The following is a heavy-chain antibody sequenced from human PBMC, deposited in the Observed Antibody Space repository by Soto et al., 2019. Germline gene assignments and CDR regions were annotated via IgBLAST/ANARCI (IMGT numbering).Heavy chain of an antibody. CDR2: IRSKAYGGTT. CDR1: GFTFGDYA. V-gene: IGHV3-49*03. Sequence: GGSLRLSCTASGFTFGDYAMSWFRQAPGKGLKWVGFIRSKAYGGTTEYAASVKGRFTISRDDSKSIAYLQMNSLKTEDTAVYYCTRVKDYDFWSGYYPTYYYYYYMDVWGKGTKVTVSS. J-gene: IGHJ6*03. CDR3: TRVKDYDFWSGYYPTYYYYYYMDV. D-gene: IGHD3-3*01.